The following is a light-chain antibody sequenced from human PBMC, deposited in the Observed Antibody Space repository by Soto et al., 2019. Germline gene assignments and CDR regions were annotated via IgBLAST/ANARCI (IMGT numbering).Light chain of an antibody. CDR1: QSVSSS. J-gene: IGKJ4*01. V-gene: IGKV3-15*01. CDR3: QQYYSWPLT. CDR2: GAS. Sequence: EIVMTQSPATLSVSPGERATLSCRASQSVSSSLVWYQQKPGQAPGLLIHGASTRATGTPARFSGSGSGTEFTLTISSLQSEDFAVYYCQQYYSWPLTFGGGTKVEIK.